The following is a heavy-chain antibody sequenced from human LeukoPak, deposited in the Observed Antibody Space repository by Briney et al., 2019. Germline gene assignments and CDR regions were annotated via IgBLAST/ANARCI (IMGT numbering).Heavy chain of an antibody. CDR1: GGSFSGYY. D-gene: IGHD3-10*01. CDR2: INHSGST. Sequence: SETLSLTCAVYGGSFSGYYWSWIRQPPGKGLEWIGEINHSGSTNYNPSLKSRVTISVDTSKNQFSLKLSSVTAADTAVYYCARGLNYYGSGSYYYFDYWGQGTLVTVPS. J-gene: IGHJ4*02. V-gene: IGHV4-34*01. CDR3: ARGLNYYGSGSYYYFDY.